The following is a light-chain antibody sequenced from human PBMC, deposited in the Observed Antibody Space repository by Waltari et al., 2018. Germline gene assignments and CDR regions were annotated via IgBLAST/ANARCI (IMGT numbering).Light chain of an antibody. J-gene: IGKJ1*01. CDR2: AAS. CDR1: QTVSNY. V-gene: IGKV1-39*01. CDR3: QQSYSLPPT. Sequence: DIQMTQSPPSLSASVGDRVTISCLASQTVSNYLNWFQQKSGKAPKLLIYAASTLQGGVPPRFTGSGAGTDFTLTITSLQPEDFATYYCQQSYSLPPTFGQGTKVEVK.